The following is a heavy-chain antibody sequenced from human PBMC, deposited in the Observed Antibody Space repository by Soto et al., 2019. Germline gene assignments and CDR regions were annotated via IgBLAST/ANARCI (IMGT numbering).Heavy chain of an antibody. V-gene: IGHV3-66*01. CDR1: GFTVSNNY. D-gene: IGHD7-27*01. J-gene: IGHJ5*02. CDR3: TRRPGS. CDR2: IYSGGNT. Sequence: EVQLVESGGGLVQPGESLRLSCAASGFTVSNNYMSWVRQAPGKGLEWVSFIYSGGNTYYADSVKDRFTISRDKSKNTLYLQMNNLRVEDTAVYYCTRRPGSWGQGTLVTVSS.